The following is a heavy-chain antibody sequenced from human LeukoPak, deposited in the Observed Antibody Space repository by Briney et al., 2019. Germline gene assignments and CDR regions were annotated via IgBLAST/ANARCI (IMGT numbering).Heavy chain of an antibody. Sequence: ASVKVSCKASGYTFTSYGISWVRQAPGQGLEWMGWISAYNGNKNYAQKLQGRVTMTTDTSTSTAYMELRSLRSDDTAVYYCARQRGYCSSTSCENWFDPWGQGTLVTVSS. CDR2: ISAYNGNK. J-gene: IGHJ5*02. V-gene: IGHV1-18*01. CDR1: GYTFTSYG. D-gene: IGHD2-2*01. CDR3: ARQRGYCSSTSCENWFDP.